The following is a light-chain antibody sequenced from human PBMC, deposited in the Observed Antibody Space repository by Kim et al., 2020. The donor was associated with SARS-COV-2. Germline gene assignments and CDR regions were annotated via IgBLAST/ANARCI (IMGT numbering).Light chain of an antibody. CDR3: QQYGDSPRT. J-gene: IGKJ1*01. CDR2: GAS. V-gene: IGKV3-20*01. Sequence: PGERATLSCRASQSVSSNYLAWYRQKPGQAPRLLIFGASTRAAGIADRFSASGSGTDFTLTISRLEPEDFALYYCQQYGDSPRTFGQGTKV. CDR1: QSVSSNY.